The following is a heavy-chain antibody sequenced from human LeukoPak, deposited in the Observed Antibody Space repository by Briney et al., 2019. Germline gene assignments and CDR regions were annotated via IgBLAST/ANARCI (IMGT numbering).Heavy chain of an antibody. CDR1: GVSISSSNSY. J-gene: IGHJ4*02. D-gene: IGHD3/OR15-3a*01. CDR2: IYYSGNT. V-gene: IGHV4-39*01. Sequence: PSETLSLTCTVSGVSISSSNSYWGWIRQLPGKGLEWIGSIYYSGNTYYNASLKSQVSISIDTSKNRFSLKLTSVTAADTAVYYCARQTGSGLFILPGGQGTLVTVSS. CDR3: ARQTGSGLFILP.